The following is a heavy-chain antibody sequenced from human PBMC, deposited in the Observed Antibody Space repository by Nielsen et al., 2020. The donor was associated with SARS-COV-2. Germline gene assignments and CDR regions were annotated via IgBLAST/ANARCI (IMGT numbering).Heavy chain of an antibody. V-gene: IGHV1-2*02. D-gene: IGHD4-23*01. J-gene: IGHJ4*02. CDR1: GYTFTGYY. CDR2: INPNSGGT. CDR3: ARVDYGGNSGFDY. Sequence: ASVKVSCKASGYTFTGYYMHWVRQAPGQGLEWMGWINPNSGGTNYAQKFQGRVTMTRDTSISTAYMELSRLRSEDTAVYYCARVDYGGNSGFDYWGQGTLVTVSS.